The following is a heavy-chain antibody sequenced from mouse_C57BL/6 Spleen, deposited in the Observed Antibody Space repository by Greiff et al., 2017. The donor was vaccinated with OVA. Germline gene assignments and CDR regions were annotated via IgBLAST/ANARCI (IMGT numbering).Heavy chain of an antibody. CDR1: GYSITSGYY. Sequence: DVKLQESGPGLVKPSQSLSLTCSVTGYSITSGYYWNWIRQFPGNKLEWMGYISYDGSNNYNPSLKNRISITRDTSKNQFFLKLNSVTTEDTATYYCARDDDYDERGAMDYWGQGTSVTVSS. J-gene: IGHJ4*01. V-gene: IGHV3-6*01. CDR2: ISYDGSN. D-gene: IGHD2-4*01. CDR3: ARDDDYDERGAMDY.